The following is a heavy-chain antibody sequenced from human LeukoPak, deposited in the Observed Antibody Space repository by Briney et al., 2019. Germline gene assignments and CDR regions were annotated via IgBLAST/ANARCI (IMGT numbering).Heavy chain of an antibody. CDR3: ARVSLAAAASEGYRWFDP. V-gene: IGHV4-59*01. J-gene: IGHJ5*02. D-gene: IGHD6-13*01. Sequence: SETLSLTCTVSGGSISSYYWSWIRQPPGKGLEWIGYIYYSGSTNYNPSLKGRVTISVDTSKNQFSLKLSSVTAADTAVYYCARVSLAAAASEGYRWFDPWGQGTLVTVSS. CDR2: IYYSGST. CDR1: GGSISSYY.